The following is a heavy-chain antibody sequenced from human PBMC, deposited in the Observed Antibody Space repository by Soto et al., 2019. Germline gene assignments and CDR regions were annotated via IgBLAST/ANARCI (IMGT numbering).Heavy chain of an antibody. CDR2: ISGSGGTT. V-gene: IGHV3-23*01. Sequence: EVQLLESGGGWIQPGGSLRLSCAASGFSFSNYAMNWVRQAPGKGLEWVSFISGSGGTTDYADSVGGRFRLSRDNSKNTVDLEMNSLRTEDTAVYFCAKGRSALPIFDYWGQGVMVTVSS. CDR1: GFSFSNYA. J-gene: IGHJ4*02. CDR3: AKGRSALPIFDY.